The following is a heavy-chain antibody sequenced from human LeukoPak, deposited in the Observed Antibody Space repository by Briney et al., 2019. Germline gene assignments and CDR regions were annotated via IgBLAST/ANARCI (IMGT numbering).Heavy chain of an antibody. Sequence: GGSLRLSCAASGFTFSSYAMHWVRQAPGKGLEYVSAISSNGGSTYYANSVKGRFTISRDNSKNTLYLQMGSLRAEDMAVYYCAREDDGTIFDYWGQGTLVTVSS. CDR1: GFTFSSYA. CDR2: ISSNGGST. V-gene: IGHV3-64*01. J-gene: IGHJ4*02. D-gene: IGHD1-1*01. CDR3: AREDDGTIFDY.